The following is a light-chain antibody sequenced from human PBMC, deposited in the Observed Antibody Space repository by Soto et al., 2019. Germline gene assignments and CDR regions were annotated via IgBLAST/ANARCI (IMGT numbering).Light chain of an antibody. CDR2: TAS. CDR1: QGISSS. Sequence: AIRMTQSPSSFSASTGDRVTITCRASQGISSSLAWYQQKPGKAPKLLIYTASTLQSGVPSRFSGSGSGTDFTLTISGLQSEDFATYYCQHYYSYPRTFGQGTKVEIK. J-gene: IGKJ1*01. CDR3: QHYYSYPRT. V-gene: IGKV1-8*01.